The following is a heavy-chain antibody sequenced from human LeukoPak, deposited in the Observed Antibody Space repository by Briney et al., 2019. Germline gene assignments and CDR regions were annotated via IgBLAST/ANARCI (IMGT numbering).Heavy chain of an antibody. V-gene: IGHV3-23*01. J-gene: IGHJ2*01. Sequence: GGSLRLSCAASGFTFSSYAMSWVRQAPGKGLEWVSAISGSGGSTYYADSVRGRFTISRDNSKNTLYLQMNSLRAEDTAVYYCAKDAPPDEYYDSSGYWYFDLWGRGTLVTVSS. CDR2: ISGSGGST. D-gene: IGHD3-22*01. CDR3: AKDAPPDEYYDSSGYWYFDL. CDR1: GFTFSSYA.